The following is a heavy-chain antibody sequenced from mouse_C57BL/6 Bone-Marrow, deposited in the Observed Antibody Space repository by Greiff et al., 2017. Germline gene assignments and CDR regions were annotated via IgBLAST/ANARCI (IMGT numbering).Heavy chain of an antibody. CDR3: AIIFFAC. CDR2: ICGVGST. Sequence: VQLQESGPGLVAPSQSLSITCTVSGFSLTSYGVDWVRQSPGKGLEWLGVICGVGSTNYTTALKSRLSISKTDSKNQVCLKMNSLQTDDTAMYYCAIIFFACWGQGTLVTVSA. CDR1: GFSLTSYG. V-gene: IGHV2-6*01. J-gene: IGHJ3*01.